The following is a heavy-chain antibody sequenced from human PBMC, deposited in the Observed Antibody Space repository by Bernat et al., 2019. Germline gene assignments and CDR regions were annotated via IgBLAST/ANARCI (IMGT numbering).Heavy chain of an antibody. D-gene: IGHD6-13*01. J-gene: IGHJ5*02. Sequence: QVQLQESGPGLVKPSEILSLTCTVSGGSISGYYWSWIRQSPGKGLEWIGYIYYSGSTHYNPSLKSRVTMSVDTSKSQSSLKLTSVTAADTAVYYCARGGYWFDPWGQGTLVTVSS. CDR1: GGSISGYY. CDR2: IYYSGST. CDR3: ARGGYWFDP. V-gene: IGHV4-59*01.